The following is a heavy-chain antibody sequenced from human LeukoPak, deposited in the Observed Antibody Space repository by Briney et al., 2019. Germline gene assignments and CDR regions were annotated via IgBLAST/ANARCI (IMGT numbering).Heavy chain of an antibody. CDR3: ARETDILTGYGRGGFDY. Sequence: SETLSLTCTVSGGSISSYYWSWIRQPPGKGLEWIGYIYYSGSTNYNPSLKSRVTISVDTSKNQFSLKLSSVTAADTAVYYCARETDILTGYGRGGFDYWGQGTLVTVSS. CDR1: GGSISSYY. V-gene: IGHV4-59*01. D-gene: IGHD3-9*01. J-gene: IGHJ4*02. CDR2: IYYSGST.